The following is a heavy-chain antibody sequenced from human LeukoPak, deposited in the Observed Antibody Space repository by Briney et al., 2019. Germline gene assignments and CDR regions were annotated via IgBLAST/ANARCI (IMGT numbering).Heavy chain of an antibody. J-gene: IGHJ2*01. D-gene: IGHD3-22*01. V-gene: IGHV3-21*01. Sequence: PGGSLRLSCASSAFTFSSYSMNLVRQAPGKGLEWVSFISTSSSYIHYADSVKGRFTISRDNAKNSLYLQMNSLRAEDTAVYYCARTSDTSGRLYWYFDLWGRGTLVTVSS. CDR1: AFTFSSYS. CDR3: ARTSDTSGRLYWYFDL. CDR2: ISTSSSYI.